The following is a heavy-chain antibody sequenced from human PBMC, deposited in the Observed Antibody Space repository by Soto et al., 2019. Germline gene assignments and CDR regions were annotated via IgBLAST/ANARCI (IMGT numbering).Heavy chain of an antibody. Sequence: EVQLVESGGGLVQPGGSLRLSCAASGFTFSSYWMHWVRQVPGKGLLWVSRIDEYGKTINYADSVRGRFTISRDNARNTLYLEMNSLRPEDTALYYCTRDIGGKGAYWGPETRVTVSS. CDR1: GFTFSSYW. D-gene: IGHD3-10*01. CDR3: TRDIGGKGAY. CDR2: IDEYGKTI. J-gene: IGHJ4*02. V-gene: IGHV3-74*01.